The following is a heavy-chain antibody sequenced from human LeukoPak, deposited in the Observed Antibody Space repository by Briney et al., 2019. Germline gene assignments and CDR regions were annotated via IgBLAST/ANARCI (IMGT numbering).Heavy chain of an antibody. D-gene: IGHD4-23*01. CDR3: ARDPNGGPDY. J-gene: IGHJ4*02. V-gene: IGHV4-61*02. CDR1: GGSISSGSYY. Sequence: SETLSLACTVSGGSISSGSYYWSWIRQPAGKGLEWIGRIYTSGSTNYNPSLKSRVTISVDTSKNQFSLKLSSVTAADTAVYYCARDPNGGPDYWGQGTLVTVSS. CDR2: IYTSGST.